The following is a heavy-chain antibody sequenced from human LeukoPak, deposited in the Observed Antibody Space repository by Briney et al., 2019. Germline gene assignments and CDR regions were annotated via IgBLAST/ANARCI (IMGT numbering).Heavy chain of an antibody. J-gene: IGHJ6*03. Sequence: SETLSLTCTISGGSVSDYYWSWIRQSPGKGLEWIGYIYYSGSTNYNPSLKSRVTISVDTSKNQFSLKLSSVTAADTAVYYCARVLVSPRPYYYYYYMDVWGKGTTVTVSS. CDR3: ARVLVSPRPYYYYYYMDV. V-gene: IGHV4-59*02. CDR2: IYYSGST. D-gene: IGHD1-26*01. CDR1: GGSVSDYY.